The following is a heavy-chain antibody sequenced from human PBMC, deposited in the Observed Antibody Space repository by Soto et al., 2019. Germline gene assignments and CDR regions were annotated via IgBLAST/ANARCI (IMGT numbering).Heavy chain of an antibody. Sequence: QLQLQESGPGLVKPSETLSLTCTVSGGSISSSSYYWGWIRQPPGKGLEWIGSIYYSGSTYYNPPLKSRVTISVDTSKNLFSLKLSSVTAADTAVYYCARHTPAISISDHWGQGTLVTVSS. CDR2: IYYSGST. CDR3: ARHTPAISISDH. J-gene: IGHJ4*02. V-gene: IGHV4-39*01. D-gene: IGHD2-15*01. CDR1: GGSISSSSYY.